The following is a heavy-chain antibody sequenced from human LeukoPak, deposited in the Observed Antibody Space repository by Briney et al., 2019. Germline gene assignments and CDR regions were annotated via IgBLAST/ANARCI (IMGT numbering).Heavy chain of an antibody. CDR3: ARAVRSLRPPSYYFDY. Sequence: PSETLSLTCTVSGGSISSGSYYWSWIRQPAGKGLEWIGRIYTSGSTNYNPSLKSRVTISVGTSKNQFSLKLSSVTAADTAVYYCARAVRSLRPPSYYFDYWGQGTLVTVSS. V-gene: IGHV4-61*02. J-gene: IGHJ4*02. CDR2: IYTSGST. CDR1: GGSISSGSYY. D-gene: IGHD3-10*01.